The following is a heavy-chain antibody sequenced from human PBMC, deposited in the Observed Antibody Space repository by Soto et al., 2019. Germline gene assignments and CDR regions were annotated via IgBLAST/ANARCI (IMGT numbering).Heavy chain of an antibody. CDR3: TTDRNKRFLEWLLEYYYYYMDV. V-gene: IGHV3-15*01. CDR1: GFTFSNAW. Sequence: GGSLRLSCAASGFTFSNAWMSWVRQAPGKGLEWVGRIKSKTDGGTTDYAAPVKGRFTISRDDSKNTLYLQMNSLKTEDTAVYYCTTDRNKRFLEWLLEYYYYYMDVWGKGTTVTVSS. CDR2: IKSKTDGGTT. D-gene: IGHD3-3*01. J-gene: IGHJ6*03.